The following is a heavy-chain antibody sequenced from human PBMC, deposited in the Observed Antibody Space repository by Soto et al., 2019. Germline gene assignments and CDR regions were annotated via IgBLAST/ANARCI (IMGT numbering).Heavy chain of an antibody. CDR1: GGSIRPYY. CDR2: IYYTGST. J-gene: IGHJ4*02. Sequence: QVQLQQSGPGLVKPSETLSLTCTVFGGSIRPYYWSWIRQPPGKDLEWIGYIYYTGSTNYSPSLKSRVTMSLDTSKTLLSLNLNSVTAADTAVYYCARGSPLSSSFPLDYWCQGSLVAVSS. CDR3: ARGSPLSSSFPLDY. D-gene: IGHD6-6*01. V-gene: IGHV4-59*12.